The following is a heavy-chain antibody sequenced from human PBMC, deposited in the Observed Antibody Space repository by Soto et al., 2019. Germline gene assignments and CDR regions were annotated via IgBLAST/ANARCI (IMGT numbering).Heavy chain of an antibody. CDR1: GFNFSNYA. CDR3: AKGRAITVLGVITPFDS. CDR2: ISGNSGTT. Sequence: EVQLLESGGDFKQPGGSLRLSCESSGFNFSNYALNWVRQSPGKRLEWVSVISGNSGTTYYAASVKGRFTISRDNSKKTLYLQMDSLRAYDTAVYYCAKGRAITVLGVITPFDSWGQGTLVTVSS. D-gene: IGHD3-3*01. V-gene: IGHV3-23*01. J-gene: IGHJ4*02.